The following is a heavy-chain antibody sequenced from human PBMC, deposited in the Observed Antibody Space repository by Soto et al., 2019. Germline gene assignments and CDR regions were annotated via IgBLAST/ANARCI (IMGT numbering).Heavy chain of an antibody. CDR1: GASITGSF. CDR2: VYHSGSA. D-gene: IGHD5-12*01. J-gene: IGHJ4*02. Sequence: SETLSLTCTVSGASITGSFCSWIRQPPGKGLEWVGDVYHSGSANYNPSLKSRVTMSVDTSKNQFSLRLNSVTAADTAVYYCGREGGYGGYVDYWGQGTLVTVSS. V-gene: IGHV4-59*01. CDR3: GREGGYGGYVDY.